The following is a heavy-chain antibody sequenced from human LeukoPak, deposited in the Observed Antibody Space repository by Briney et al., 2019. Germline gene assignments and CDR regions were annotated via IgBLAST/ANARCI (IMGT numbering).Heavy chain of an antibody. D-gene: IGHD2-2*01. V-gene: IGHV4-31*03. Sequence: PSETLSLTCTVSGGSISSGGYYWSWLRQHPGKGLEWIGYIYYSGSTYYNPFLKSRVTISVDTSKNQFSLKLSSVTAADTAVYYCASLTEDCSSTSCYDYWGQGTLVTVSS. CDR3: ASLTEDCSSTSCYDY. CDR1: GGSISSGGYY. J-gene: IGHJ4*02. CDR2: IYYSGST.